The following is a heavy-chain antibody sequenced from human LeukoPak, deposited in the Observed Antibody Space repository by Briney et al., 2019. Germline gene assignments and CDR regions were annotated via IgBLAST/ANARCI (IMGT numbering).Heavy chain of an antibody. Sequence: SETLSLTCTVSGVSISSYYWSWIRQPAGKGLEWIGRIYTSGSTNYNPSLKSRVTMSVDTSKNQFSLKLSSVTAADTAVYYCARTQYYYDSSGYQFDYWGQGTLVTVSS. J-gene: IGHJ4*02. CDR2: IYTSGST. CDR3: ARTQYYYDSSGYQFDY. V-gene: IGHV4-4*07. D-gene: IGHD3-22*01. CDR1: GVSISSYY.